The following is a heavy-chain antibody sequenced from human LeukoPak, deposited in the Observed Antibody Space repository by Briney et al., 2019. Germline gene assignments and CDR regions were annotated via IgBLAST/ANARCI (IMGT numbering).Heavy chain of an antibody. J-gene: IGHJ6*04. V-gene: IGHV3-48*03. D-gene: IGHD2-21*01. CDR2: ISSGGSTI. CDR1: GFTFSSYE. CDR3: ARDSSYGDAPV. Sequence: GGSLRLSCAASGFTFSSYEMNWVRQAPGKGLEWVSYISSGGSTIYYADSVKGRFTISRDNAKNSLYLQMNSLRAEDTAVYYCARDSSYGDAPVWGKGTTVTVSS.